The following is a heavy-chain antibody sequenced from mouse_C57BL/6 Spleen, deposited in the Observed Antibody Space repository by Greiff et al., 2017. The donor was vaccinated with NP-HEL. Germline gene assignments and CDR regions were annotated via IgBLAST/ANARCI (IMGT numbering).Heavy chain of an antibody. CDR3: ERGRYDYDGAWFAY. D-gene: IGHD2-4*01. CDR1: GYSFTGYY. CDR2: INPSTGGT. V-gene: IGHV1-42*01. J-gene: IGHJ3*01. Sequence: VQLQQSGPELVKPGASVKISCKASGYSFTGYYMNWVKQSPEKSLEWIGEINPSTGGTTYNQKFKAKATLTVDKSSSTAYMELESLTSEDSAVYYCERGRYDYDGAWFAYWGHGTLVTVSA.